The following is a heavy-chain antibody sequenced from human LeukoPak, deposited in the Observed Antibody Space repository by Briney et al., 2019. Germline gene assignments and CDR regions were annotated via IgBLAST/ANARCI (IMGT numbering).Heavy chain of an antibody. D-gene: IGHD5-24*01. CDR3: ARDPRWLQSTVFDY. CDR2: INPNSGGT. CDR1: GYTFTGYY. Sequence: GASVEVSCKASGYTFTGYYMHWVRQAPGQGLEWMGWINPNSGGTNYAQKFQGRATMTRDTSISTAYTELSRLRSDDTAVYYCARDPRWLQSTVFDYWGQGTLVTVSS. V-gene: IGHV1-2*02. J-gene: IGHJ4*02.